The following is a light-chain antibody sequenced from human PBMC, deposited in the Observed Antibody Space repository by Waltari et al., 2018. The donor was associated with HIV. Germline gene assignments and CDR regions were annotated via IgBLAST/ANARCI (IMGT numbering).Light chain of an antibody. Sequence: DIHMAQSPSTLAASVADRVTITCRASQSVGSYLAWYQRKPGKAPKLLIYQASSLERGVTSRFSASGSGTYFTLTITSLQPDDFATYYCQQYHTFLTFGQGTDLE. CDR1: QSVGSY. CDR2: QAS. CDR3: QQYHTFLT. V-gene: IGKV1-5*03. J-gene: IGKJ2*01.